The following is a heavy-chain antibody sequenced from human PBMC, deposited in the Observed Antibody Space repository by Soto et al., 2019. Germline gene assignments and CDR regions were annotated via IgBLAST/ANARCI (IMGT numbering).Heavy chain of an antibody. J-gene: IGHJ4*02. D-gene: IGHD4-17*01. V-gene: IGHV1-2*02. Sequence: ASVKVSCKASGYTFTGYYMHWVRQAPGQGLEWMGWINPNSGDTNYAQKFQGRVTMTRDTSISTAYMELSSLRSEDTAVYYCATEFMTTVTFPPGYWGQGTLVTVSS. CDR1: GYTFTGYY. CDR2: INPNSGDT. CDR3: ATEFMTTVTFPPGY.